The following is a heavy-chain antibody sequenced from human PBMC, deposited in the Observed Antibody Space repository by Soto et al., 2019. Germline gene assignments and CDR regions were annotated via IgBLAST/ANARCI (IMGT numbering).Heavy chain of an antibody. V-gene: IGHV1-69*13. CDR2: IIPIFGTA. CDR3: ARDRVSRGYYDSSGYYYFDY. CDR1: GGTFSSYA. D-gene: IGHD3-22*01. Sequence: SVKVSFKASGGTFSSYAISWVRQAPGQGLEWMGGIIPIFGTANYAQKFQGRVTITADESTSTAYMELSSLRSEDTAVYYCARDRVSRGYYDSSGYYYFDYWGQGTLVTVSS. J-gene: IGHJ4*02.